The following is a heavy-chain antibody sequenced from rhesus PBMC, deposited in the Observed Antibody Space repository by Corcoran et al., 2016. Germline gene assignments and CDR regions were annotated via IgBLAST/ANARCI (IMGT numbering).Heavy chain of an antibody. D-gene: IGHD6-31*01. CDR1: GYSISSGYD. CDR2: IDGSSGST. Sequence: QVQLQESGPGVVKPSETLSLTCAVSGYSISSGYDWSWLRQPTGKGLEWIGYIDGSSGSTNYNPSLNNRVTISKDTSKSQFSLKLSSGTAADTAVYYCARGSGWYGDYFDYWGQGVLVTVSS. V-gene: IGHV4-127*01. J-gene: IGHJ4*01. CDR3: ARGSGWYGDYFDY.